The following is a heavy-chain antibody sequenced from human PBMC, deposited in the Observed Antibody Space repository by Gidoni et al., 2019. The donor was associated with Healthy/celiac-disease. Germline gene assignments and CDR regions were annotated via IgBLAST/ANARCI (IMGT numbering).Heavy chain of an antibody. J-gene: IGHJ4*02. Sequence: QVQLQQWGAGLLKPSETLSLTCAVYGGSFSGYYWSWIRQPPGKGLEWIGEINHSGSTNYNPSLKSRVTISVDTSKNQFSLKLSSVTAADTAVYYCARVIRGNWQWLSSRPPKYYFDYWGQGTLVTVSS. CDR1: GGSFSGYY. CDR2: INHSGST. V-gene: IGHV4-34*01. D-gene: IGHD6-19*01. CDR3: ARVIRGNWQWLSSRPPKYYFDY.